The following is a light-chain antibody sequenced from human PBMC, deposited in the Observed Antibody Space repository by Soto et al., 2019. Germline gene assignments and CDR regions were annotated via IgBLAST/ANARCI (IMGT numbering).Light chain of an antibody. CDR1: KSDIGGDNY. Sequence: QSALTQPPSASGFPGQSVTISCTGPKSDIGGDNYVSWNHRQPGGAPNLIIYEVTERPSGVPGRFSGSKSGDTASLTVTGLQAEDEGEYYCSSFTGSNNYIVFGGGTKLTVL. CDR3: SSFTGSNNYIV. V-gene: IGLV2-8*01. CDR2: EVT. J-gene: IGLJ3*02.